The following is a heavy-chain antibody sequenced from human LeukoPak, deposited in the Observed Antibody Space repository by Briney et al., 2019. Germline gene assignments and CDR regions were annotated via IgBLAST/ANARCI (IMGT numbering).Heavy chain of an antibody. D-gene: IGHD2-2*01. CDR2: INPSGGST. CDR1: GYTFTSYY. CDR3: ARDRGYYSSTSCSERWFDP. J-gene: IGHJ5*02. Sequence: ASVKVSCKASGYTFTSYYMHWVRQAPGQGLEWMGIINPSGGSTSYAQKFQGRVTMTRDTSTSTVYMELSSLRSEDTAVYYCARDRGYYSSTSCSERWFDPGAREPWSPSPQ. V-gene: IGHV1-46*03.